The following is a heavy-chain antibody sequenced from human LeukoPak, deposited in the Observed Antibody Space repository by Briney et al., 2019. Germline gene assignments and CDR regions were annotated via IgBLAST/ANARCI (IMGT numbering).Heavy chain of an antibody. Sequence: GGSLRLSCAASGFTFSTYEMNWVRQAPGKGLEWVSYISISGNTIDYADSVKGRFTMSRDIAKNSLYLQMNSLGPEDTAVYYCARESTWDAFDVLGQGTMVTVSS. V-gene: IGHV3-48*03. J-gene: IGHJ3*01. CDR3: ARESTWDAFDV. CDR1: GFTFSTYE. CDR2: ISISGNTI.